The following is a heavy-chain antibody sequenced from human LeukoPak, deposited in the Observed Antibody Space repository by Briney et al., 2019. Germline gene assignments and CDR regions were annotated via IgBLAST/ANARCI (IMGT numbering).Heavy chain of an antibody. CDR3: ARGYSSSWYVLDY. CDR2: IYYSGST. J-gene: IGHJ4*02. V-gene: IGHV4-39*01. Sequence: PSETLSLTCTVSGGSIGSSSYYWGWIRQPPGKGLEWIGSIYYSGSTYYNPSLKSRVTISVDTSKNQFSLKLSSVTAADTAVYYCARGYSSSWYVLDYWGQGTLVTVSS. CDR1: GGSIGSSSYY. D-gene: IGHD6-13*01.